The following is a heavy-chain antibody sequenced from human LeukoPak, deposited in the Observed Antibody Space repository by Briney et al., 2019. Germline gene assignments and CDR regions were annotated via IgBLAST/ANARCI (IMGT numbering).Heavy chain of an antibody. CDR3: AREYYDSSGYHLDY. D-gene: IGHD3-22*01. CDR2: INPNSGGT. Sequence: ASVKVSCKASGYTFTSYYMHWVRQAPGQGLEWMGWINPNSGGTNYAQKFQGRVTMTRDTSISTAYMELSRLRSDDTAVYYCAREYYDSSGYHLDYWGQGTLVTVSS. V-gene: IGHV1-2*02. J-gene: IGHJ4*02. CDR1: GYTFTSYY.